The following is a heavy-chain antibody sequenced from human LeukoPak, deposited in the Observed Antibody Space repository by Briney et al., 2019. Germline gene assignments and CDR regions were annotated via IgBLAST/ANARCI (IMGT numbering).Heavy chain of an antibody. CDR1: GGSISSSSYY. CDR3: ARRKDCSGGSCYARWFDP. J-gene: IGHJ5*02. V-gene: IGHV4-39*01. Sequence: PSGTLSLTCTVSGGSISSSSYYWGWIRQPPGKGLEWIGSIYYSGSTYYNPSLKSRVAISVDTSKNQFSLKLSSVTAADTAVYYCARRKDCSGGSCYARWFDPWGQGTLVTVSS. D-gene: IGHD2-15*01. CDR2: IYYSGST.